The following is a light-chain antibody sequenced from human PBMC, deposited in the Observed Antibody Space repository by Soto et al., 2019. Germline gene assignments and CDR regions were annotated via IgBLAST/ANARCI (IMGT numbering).Light chain of an antibody. CDR2: KAS. V-gene: IGKV1-5*03. Sequence: DIQMTQSPSTLSASVGDRVTITCRASQSISSSLACYQQKPGKAPKLLIYKASSLESGVPSRFSGSGSGTEFTLPISSLQPDDFATYYCQQYNSYWTFGQGTKVDI. CDR1: QSISSS. J-gene: IGKJ1*01. CDR3: QQYNSYWT.